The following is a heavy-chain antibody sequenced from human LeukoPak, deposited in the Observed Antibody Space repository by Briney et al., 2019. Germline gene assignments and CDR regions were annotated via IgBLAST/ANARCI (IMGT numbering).Heavy chain of an antibody. Sequence: GGSLRLYCAASGFTFGDYYMSWIRQAPGKGLEWVSYISSSDSPIYYADSVKGRFTISRDNTKNSLFLQMNSLGAEDTAVYYCARCEWHYYHYYMDVWGKGTTVTVSS. J-gene: IGHJ6*03. V-gene: IGHV3-11*04. CDR3: ARCEWHYYHYYMDV. CDR2: ISSSDSPI. CDR1: GFTFGDYY. D-gene: IGHD3-3*01.